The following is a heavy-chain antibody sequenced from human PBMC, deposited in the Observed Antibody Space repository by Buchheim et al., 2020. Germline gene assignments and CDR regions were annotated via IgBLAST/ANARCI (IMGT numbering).Heavy chain of an antibody. CDR3: VREDDSSGSFDY. V-gene: IGHV4-31*11. CDR1: GGSIISGANY. Sequence: QVQLQESGPGLVKPSQTLSLPCAVSGGSIISGANYWCWIRQHPGKGLEWIGYIYYSGSTFFNPSLTSRVIMSIAISKNQFSLNLGSVTAAYTAVYYCVREDDSSGSFDYWGRGTL. CDR2: IYYSGST. J-gene: IGHJ4*02. D-gene: IGHD3-22*01.